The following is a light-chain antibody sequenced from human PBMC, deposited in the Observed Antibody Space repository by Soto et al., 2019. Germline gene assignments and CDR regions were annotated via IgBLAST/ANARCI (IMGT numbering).Light chain of an antibody. J-gene: IGLJ1*01. CDR3: SSYAGSNSPYG. CDR2: EVS. CDR1: SSDVGGYNY. V-gene: IGLV2-8*01. Sequence: QSALTQPPSASGSPGQSVTISCTGTSSDVGGYNYVSWYQQHPGKAPKLMIYEVSKRPSGVPDRFSGSKSGNTASLTVSGLQAEDEADYYCSSYAGSNSPYGFGTGTTVTVL.